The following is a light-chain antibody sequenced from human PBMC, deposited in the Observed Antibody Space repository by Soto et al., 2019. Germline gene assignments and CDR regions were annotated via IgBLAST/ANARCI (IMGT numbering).Light chain of an antibody. CDR3: SSYTSSSTLPYV. Sequence: QLVLTQPASVSGSPGQSITISCTGTSSDVGGYNYVSWYQQHPGKAPKLMIYDVSNRPSGVSNRFSGSKSGNTASLTISGLRAEDEADYYCSSYTSSSTLPYVFGTGTKLTVL. J-gene: IGLJ1*01. CDR1: SSDVGGYNY. CDR2: DVS. V-gene: IGLV2-14*01.